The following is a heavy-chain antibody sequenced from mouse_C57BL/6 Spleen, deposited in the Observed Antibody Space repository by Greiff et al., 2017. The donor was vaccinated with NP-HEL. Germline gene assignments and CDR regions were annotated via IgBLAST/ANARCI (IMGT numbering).Heavy chain of an antibody. CDR1: GYAFSSSW. D-gene: IGHD1-1*01. CDR2: IYPGDGDT. V-gene: IGHV1-82*01. Sequence: QVQLQQSGPELVKPGASVKISCKASGYAFSSSWMNWVKQRPGKGLEWIGRIYPGDGDTNYNGKFKGKATLTADKSSSTAYMQLSSLTSEDSAVYFCERTAVARDAMDYWGQGTSVTVSS. J-gene: IGHJ4*01. CDR3: ERTAVARDAMDY.